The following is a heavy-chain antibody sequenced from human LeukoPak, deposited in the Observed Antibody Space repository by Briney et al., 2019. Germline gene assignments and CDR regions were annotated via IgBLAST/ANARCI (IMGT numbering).Heavy chain of an antibody. CDR1: GGSISSYY. CDR3: ARGLTLRYFDWLSAGGFDY. Sequence: SETLSLTCTVSGGSISSYYWSWIRQPPGKGLEWIGYIYYSGSTNYNPSLKSRVTISVDKSKNQFSLKLSSVTAADTAVYYCARGLTLRYFDWLSAGGFDYWGQGTLVTVSS. V-gene: IGHV4-59*12. D-gene: IGHD3-9*01. CDR2: IYYSGST. J-gene: IGHJ4*02.